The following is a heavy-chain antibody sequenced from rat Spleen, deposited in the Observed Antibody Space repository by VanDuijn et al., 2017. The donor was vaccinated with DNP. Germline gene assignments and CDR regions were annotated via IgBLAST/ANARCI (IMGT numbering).Heavy chain of an antibody. V-gene: IGHV5-20*01. J-gene: IGHJ3*01. Sequence: EVQLVESGGGLVQPGGSLKLSCAASGFAFSDYYMAWVRQAPTKGLEWVAYIRYDGGSIHYGDSVKGRFTIFRDNAKSTLYLQMNSLMSEDTATYYCSIYYYSGDNWFAFWGQGTLVTVSS. CDR2: IRYDGGSI. CDR1: GFAFSDYY. D-gene: IGHD1-1*01. CDR3: SIYYYSGDNWFAF.